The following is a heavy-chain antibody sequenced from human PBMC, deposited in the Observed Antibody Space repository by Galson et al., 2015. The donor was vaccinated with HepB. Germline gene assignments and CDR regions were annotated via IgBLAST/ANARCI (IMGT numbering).Heavy chain of an antibody. D-gene: IGHD1-14*01. CDR3: AKANRAAPYFDY. Sequence: SLRLSCAASGFTFDDYAMHWVRQAPGKGLEWVSGISWNSGSIGYADSVKGRFTISRDNAKNSLYLQMNSLRAEDTALYYCAKANRAAPYFDYWGQGTLVTVSS. V-gene: IGHV3-9*01. J-gene: IGHJ4*02. CDR2: ISWNSGSI. CDR1: GFTFDDYA.